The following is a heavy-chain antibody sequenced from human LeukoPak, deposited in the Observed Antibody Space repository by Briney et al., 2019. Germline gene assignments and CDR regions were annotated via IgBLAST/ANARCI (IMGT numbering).Heavy chain of an antibody. CDR2: IYYTGSI. D-gene: IGHD6-19*01. V-gene: IGHV4-39*07. Sequence: SETLSPTCTVSGGSISSSLYYWGWIRQPPGKGLEWIASIYYTGSIYYNPSLKSRVTISVDTSKNQFSLKLSSVTAADTAVYYCARDRGEYSSGWTGHYYYYYMDVWGKGTTVTISS. J-gene: IGHJ6*03. CDR3: ARDRGEYSSGWTGHYYYYYMDV. CDR1: GGSISSSLYY.